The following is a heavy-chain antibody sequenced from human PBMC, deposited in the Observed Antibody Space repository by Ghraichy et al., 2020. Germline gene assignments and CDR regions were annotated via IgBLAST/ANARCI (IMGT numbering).Heavy chain of an antibody. CDR2: IYSGGST. CDR3: ARRRYSSGYYSYYFDY. D-gene: IGHD3-22*01. Sequence: GGSLRLSCAASGFTVSSNYMSWVRQAPGKGLEWVSVIYSGGSTYYADSVKGRFTISRDNSKNTLYLQMNSLRAEDTAVYYCARRRYSSGYYSYYFDYWGQGTLVTVSS. V-gene: IGHV3-53*01. CDR1: GFTVSSNY. J-gene: IGHJ4*02.